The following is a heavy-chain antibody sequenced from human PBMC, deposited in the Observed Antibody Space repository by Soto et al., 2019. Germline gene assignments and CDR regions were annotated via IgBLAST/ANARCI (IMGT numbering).Heavy chain of an antibody. CDR1: GFTFSSYG. Sequence: QVQLVESGGGVVQPGRSLRLSCAASGFTFSSYGMHWVRQAPGKGVEWVAVITYDGSNKYYADSVKGRFTISRNNSKNTLYLQMNILRAEDTGVYYCAATYYYDRSNIWGQGTMVTV. CDR3: AATYYYDRSNI. CDR2: ITYDGSNK. V-gene: IGHV3-30*03. J-gene: IGHJ3*02. D-gene: IGHD3-22*01.